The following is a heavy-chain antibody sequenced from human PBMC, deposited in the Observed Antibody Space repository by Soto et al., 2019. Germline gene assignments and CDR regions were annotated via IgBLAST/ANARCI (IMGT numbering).Heavy chain of an antibody. D-gene: IGHD3-22*01. CDR1: GFKYTDFA. Sequence: VQLVESGGGEVQPGRSLRPSCAASGFKYTDFALHWVRQAPGKGLEWVAIISYDGSDKYYADSVKGRFVISRDNPKNTLYLEMNSLRPEDTAVYFCARRAWDSYYAIDVWGQGTTVTVFS. J-gene: IGHJ6*02. CDR2: ISYDGSDK. CDR3: ARRAWDSYYAIDV. V-gene: IGHV3-30*09.